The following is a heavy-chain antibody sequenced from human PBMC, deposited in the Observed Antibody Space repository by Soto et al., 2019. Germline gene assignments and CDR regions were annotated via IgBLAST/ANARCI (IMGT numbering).Heavy chain of an antibody. Sequence: QVQLVQSGAEVKKPGSSVRVSCKASGTIFSRYTISWVRQAPGQGLEWMGRIIPILGETNSAQKFQGRVTLTADKSTNTAYMELNSLRLEDTALYYCARGLGGRMDDWGQGTTVTVSS. CDR2: IIPILGET. V-gene: IGHV1-69*08. CDR3: ARGLGGRMDD. CDR1: GTIFSRYT. D-gene: IGHD3-16*01. J-gene: IGHJ6*02.